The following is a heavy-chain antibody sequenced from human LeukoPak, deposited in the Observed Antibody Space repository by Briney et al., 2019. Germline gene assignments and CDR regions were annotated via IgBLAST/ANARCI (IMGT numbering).Heavy chain of an antibody. Sequence: GGSLRLSCAASGFTFSSCAMSWVRQAPGKGLEWVSAISGSGGSTYYADSVKGRFTISRDNSKNTLYLQMNSLRAEDTAVYYCAKEGLTAPGIAVAGGGYFDYWGQGTLVTVSS. CDR1: GFTFSSCA. J-gene: IGHJ4*02. CDR3: AKEGLTAPGIAVAGGGYFDY. CDR2: ISGSGGST. V-gene: IGHV3-23*01. D-gene: IGHD6-19*01.